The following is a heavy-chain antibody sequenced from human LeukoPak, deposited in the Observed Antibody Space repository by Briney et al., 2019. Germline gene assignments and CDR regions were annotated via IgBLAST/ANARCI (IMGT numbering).Heavy chain of an antibody. CDR1: GYTFTSYD. J-gene: IGHJ4*02. CDR3: ARGIGGYDILTGQDY. V-gene: IGHV1-8*01. Sequence: ASVKVSCKASGYTFTSYDINWVRQATGQGLEWMGWMNPNSGNTGYAQKFQGRVTMTRNTSISTAYMELRSLRSDDTAVFYCARGIGGYDILTGQDYWGQGTLVTVSS. D-gene: IGHD3-9*01. CDR2: MNPNSGNT.